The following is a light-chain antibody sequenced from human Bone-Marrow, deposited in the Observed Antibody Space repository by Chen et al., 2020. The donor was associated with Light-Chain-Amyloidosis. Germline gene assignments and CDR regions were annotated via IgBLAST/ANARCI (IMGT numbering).Light chain of an antibody. V-gene: IGLV3-25*03. CDR1: DLPTKY. CDR3: QAADSSGTYEVI. CDR2: RDT. Sequence: SYELSQPPSVSVSPAQTARITCSGDDLPTKYAYWYQQKPGQAPVLVIHRDTERPSGISERFAGSRSGRTATLTISGVQAEDEADYHCQAADSSGTYEVIFGGGTKLTVL. J-gene: IGLJ2*01.